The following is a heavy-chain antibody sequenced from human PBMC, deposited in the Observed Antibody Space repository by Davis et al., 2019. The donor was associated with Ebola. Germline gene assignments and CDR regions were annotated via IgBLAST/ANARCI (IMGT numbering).Heavy chain of an antibody. CDR2: IRGKANRYAT. CDR1: GLTFSGPA. V-gene: IGHV3-73*01. D-gene: IGHD6-13*01. Sequence: GGSLRLSCAASGLTFSGPAMHWVRQASGKGLEWVGRIRGKANRYATAYAASVNGRFTISRDDSKTTAYLQMNSLKTEDTAVYYCTSRIAAAGRDYYYYYGMDVWGQGTTVTVSS. CDR3: TSRIAAAGRDYYYYYGMDV. J-gene: IGHJ6*02.